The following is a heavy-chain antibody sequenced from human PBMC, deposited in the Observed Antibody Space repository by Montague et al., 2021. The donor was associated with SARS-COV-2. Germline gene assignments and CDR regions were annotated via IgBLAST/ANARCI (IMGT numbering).Heavy chain of an antibody. V-gene: IGHV4-31*01. J-gene: IGHJ2*01. CDR1: GGSISSGGYY. D-gene: IGHD3-22*01. Sequence: TLSLTCTVSGGSISSGGYYRSWIRQHPGKGLEWIGYIYYSGSTYYNPSLKSQVTISVDTSKNQFSLKMSSVTAADTAVYYCARSPEPMIILIITSLNWYFDLWGRGTLVTVSS. CDR2: IYYSGST. CDR3: ARSPEPMIILIITSLNWYFDL.